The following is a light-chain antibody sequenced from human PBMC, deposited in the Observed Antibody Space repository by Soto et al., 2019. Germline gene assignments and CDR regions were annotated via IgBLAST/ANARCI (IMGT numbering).Light chain of an antibody. CDR3: QQRSNWPLIT. CDR1: QSVSSY. V-gene: IGKV3-11*01. Sequence: EIVLTQSTATLSLSAGERATLSCRASQSVSSYLAWYQQKPGQAHRLLIYDASNRATCIPASFSGSGSVPDFPLTISSLEPEDFAVYYCQQRSNWPLITFGQGTRLEIK. CDR2: DAS. J-gene: IGKJ5*01.